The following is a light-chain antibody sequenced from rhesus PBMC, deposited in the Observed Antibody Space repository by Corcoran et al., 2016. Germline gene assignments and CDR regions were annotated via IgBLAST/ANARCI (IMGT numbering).Light chain of an antibody. V-gene: IGKV1-28*02. Sequence: DNQLIQSPSALSASVGDTVTITCRASQGINIYLKWFQQKPGKAPKLLSYGASSLDSGVPSRYSGRGSGTEFIFTIRRLPRVDFAFNCSLPCNSYPLTFGEGTKV. CDR2: GAS. CDR1: QGINIY. CDR3: LPCNSYPLT. J-gene: IGKJ4*01.